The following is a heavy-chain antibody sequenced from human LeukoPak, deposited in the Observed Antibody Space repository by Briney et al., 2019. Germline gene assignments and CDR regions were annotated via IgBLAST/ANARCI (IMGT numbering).Heavy chain of an antibody. J-gene: IGHJ4*02. Sequence: GGSLRLSCAASGFTFSSYSMNWVRQAPGKGLEWVSSISSSTSYIYYADSVKGRFTISRDNAKNSLYLQMNSLRAEDTAVYYCALDYGDYVVGYFDYWGQGTLVTVSS. CDR2: ISSSTSYI. D-gene: IGHD4-17*01. CDR3: ALDYGDYVVGYFDY. CDR1: GFTFSSYS. V-gene: IGHV3-21*01.